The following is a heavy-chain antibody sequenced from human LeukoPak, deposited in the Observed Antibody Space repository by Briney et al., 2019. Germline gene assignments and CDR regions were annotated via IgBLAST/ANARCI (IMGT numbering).Heavy chain of an antibody. CDR2: ISGNGGVI. CDR3: ARDPRTVRI. J-gene: IGHJ4*02. D-gene: IGHD1-1*01. CDR1: GFTFSDNY. V-gene: IGHV3-11*04. Sequence: GGSLRLSCAASGFTFSDNYMTWVRQAPGKGLEWLSYISGNGGVIQYADSVKGRFTISRDNAKNLLYLQMDSLRVEDTAIYYCARDPRTVRIWGQGTLVTVSS.